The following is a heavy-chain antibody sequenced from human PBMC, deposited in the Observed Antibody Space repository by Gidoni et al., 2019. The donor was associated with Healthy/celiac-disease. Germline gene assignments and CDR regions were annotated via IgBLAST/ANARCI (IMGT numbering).Heavy chain of an antibody. D-gene: IGHD6-13*01. Sequence: GLEWIGEINHSGSTNYNPSLKSRVTISVDTSKNQFSLKLSSVTAADTAVYYCARIRSGYSSSWDERKHRDLDYWGQGTLVTVSS. V-gene: IGHV4-34*01. J-gene: IGHJ4*02. CDR2: INHSGST. CDR3: ARIRSGYSSSWDERKHRDLDY.